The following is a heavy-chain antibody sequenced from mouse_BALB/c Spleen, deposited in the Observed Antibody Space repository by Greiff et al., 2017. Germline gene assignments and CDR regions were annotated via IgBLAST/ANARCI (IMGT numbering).Heavy chain of an antibody. V-gene: IGHV2-9*02. CDR1: GFSLTSYG. Sequence: QVQLKQSGPGLVAPSQSLSITCTVSGFSLTSYGVHWVRQPPGKGLEWLGVIWAGGSTNYNSALMSRLSISKDNSKSQVFLKMNSLQTDDTAMYYCARDSDAGHYYGSSYAMDYWGQGTSVTVSS. D-gene: IGHD1-1*01. CDR3: ARDSDAGHYYGSSYAMDY. J-gene: IGHJ4*01. CDR2: IWAGGST.